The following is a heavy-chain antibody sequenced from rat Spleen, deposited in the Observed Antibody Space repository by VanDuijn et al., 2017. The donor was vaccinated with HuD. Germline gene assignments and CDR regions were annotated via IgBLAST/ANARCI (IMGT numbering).Heavy chain of an antibody. J-gene: IGHJ3*01. V-gene: IGHV3-3*01. Sequence: EVQLQESGPGLVKPSQSLSLTCSVTGYSITSNYRWNWIRNFPGNKLEWMGYINNAGSTNYNPSLKSRISITRDTSKNQFFLQVNSVITEDTATYFCARLGGLRNWFAYWGQGTLVTVSS. D-gene: IGHD4-3*01. CDR1: GYSITSNYR. CDR3: ARLGGLRNWFAY. CDR2: INNAGST.